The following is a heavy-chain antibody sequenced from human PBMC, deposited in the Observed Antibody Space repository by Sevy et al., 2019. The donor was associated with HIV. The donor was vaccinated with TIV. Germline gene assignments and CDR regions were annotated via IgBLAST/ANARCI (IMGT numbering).Heavy chain of an antibody. Sequence: GGSLRLSCAASGFTFSSYGMHWVRQAPGKGLEWVAVISYDGSNKYYADSVKGRFTISRDNSKNTLYLQMNSLRAEDTAGYYCAKGHRYCSSTSCYLNNYFDYWGQGTLVTVSS. D-gene: IGHD2-2*01. CDR1: GFTFSSYG. CDR3: AKGHRYCSSTSCYLNNYFDY. J-gene: IGHJ4*02. CDR2: ISYDGSNK. V-gene: IGHV3-30*18.